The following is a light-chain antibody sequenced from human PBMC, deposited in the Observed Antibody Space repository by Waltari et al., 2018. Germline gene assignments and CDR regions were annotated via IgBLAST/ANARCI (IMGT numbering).Light chain of an antibody. J-gene: IGLJ1*01. Sequence: SFELTQPPSMSVSPGQTASITCSGDALPSQYVYWYQQRPGQAPILIIDKDTERPSGIPERFSGSTSGTTVTLTISGVQAEDEADYYCQSTDSSGTYVFGTGTKVTVL. CDR1: ALPSQY. CDR3: QSTDSSGTYV. CDR2: KDT. V-gene: IGLV3-25*03.